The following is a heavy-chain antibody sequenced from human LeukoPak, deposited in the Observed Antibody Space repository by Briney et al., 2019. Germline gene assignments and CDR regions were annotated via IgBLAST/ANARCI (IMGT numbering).Heavy chain of an antibody. J-gene: IGHJ6*02. D-gene: IGHD2-2*01. V-gene: IGHV3-21*01. CDR2: ISSSSSYI. CDR1: GFTFSSYS. Sequence: GGSLRLSCAASGFTFSSYSMNWVRQAPGKGLEWVSSISSSSSYIYYADSVKGRFTISRDNAKNSLYLQMNSLRAEDTAVYYCARDKVVVVPAALYYYYGMDAWGQGTTVTVSS. CDR3: ARDKVVVVPAALYYYYGMDA.